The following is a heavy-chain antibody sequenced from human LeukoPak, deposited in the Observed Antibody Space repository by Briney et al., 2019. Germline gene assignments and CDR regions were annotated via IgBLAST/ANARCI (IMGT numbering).Heavy chain of an antibody. CDR3: AKQLGYCSDGSCYFPY. D-gene: IGHD2-15*01. CDR2: ISGSGGYT. V-gene: IGHV3-23*01. J-gene: IGHJ4*02. Sequence: GSLRLSCAASGFTFSSYAMHWVRQAPGKGLEWVSAISGSGGYTYYADSVQGRFTISRDNSKSTLCLQMNSLRAEDTAVYYCAKQLGYCSDGSCYFPYWGQGTLVTVSS. CDR1: GFTFSSYA.